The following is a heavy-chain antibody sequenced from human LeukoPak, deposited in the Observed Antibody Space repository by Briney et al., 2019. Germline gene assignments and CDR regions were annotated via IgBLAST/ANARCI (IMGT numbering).Heavy chain of an antibody. CDR2: IKKDGSEK. J-gene: IGHJ4*02. V-gene: IGHV3-7*03. D-gene: IGHD1/OR15-1a*01. Sequence: PGGSLRLSCAASGFTFSSYWMSWVRQAPGKGLEWVANIKKDGSEKYYVDSVKGRFTISRDNAKTSLYLQMNSLRAEDTAVYYCAKVRANRFASFDYWGQGTLVTVSS. CDR3: AKVRANRFASFDY. CDR1: GFTFSSYW.